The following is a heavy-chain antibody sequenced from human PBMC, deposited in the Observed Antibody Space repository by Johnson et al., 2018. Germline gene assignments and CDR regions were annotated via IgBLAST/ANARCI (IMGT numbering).Heavy chain of an antibody. CDR1: GFTFSNYG. Sequence: VQLVQSGGGVVPPGRTLRLSCAASGFTFSNYGMHWVRQAPGKGLEWVALIWFDGNNKYYGESVKGRFTVSRDNSKNTLYLQMNSLRAEDTAVYYWARTHGSGRVRSNNGMDVWGQGTPVTVSS. V-gene: IGHV3-33*01. CDR2: IWFDGNNK. CDR3: ARTHGSGRVRSNNGMDV. D-gene: IGHD3-10*01. J-gene: IGHJ6*02.